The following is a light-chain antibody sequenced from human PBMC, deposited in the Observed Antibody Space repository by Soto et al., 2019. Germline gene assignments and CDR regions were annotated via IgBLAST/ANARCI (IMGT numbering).Light chain of an antibody. V-gene: IGKV3-15*01. CDR1: QSVSTK. CDR3: QQYNDWLRGT. CDR2: GAS. Sequence: EIVMTQSPATLSVSPGERAALSCRASQSVSTKLAWYQQKPGQPPRLLIYGASTRAAGIPARFSGSGSGTEFTLTISSLQSEDFAVYYCQQYNDWLRGTFGQGTKVEIK. J-gene: IGKJ1*01.